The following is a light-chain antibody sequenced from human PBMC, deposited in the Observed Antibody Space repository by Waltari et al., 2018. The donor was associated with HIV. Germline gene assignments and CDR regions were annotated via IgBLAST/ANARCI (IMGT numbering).Light chain of an antibody. Sequence: VVTQPPSVSAAPAPRVAVSPTESASNIGAGYDLPWYQHLPGPAPKLLIYANTNRPSGVPDRFSGSNSGTSASLAITGLQAEDEAEYYCQSYDSSLSGYVVFGGGTKLTVL. V-gene: IGLV1-40*01. CDR1: ASNIGAGYD. CDR3: QSYDSSLSGYVV. CDR2: ANT. J-gene: IGLJ2*01.